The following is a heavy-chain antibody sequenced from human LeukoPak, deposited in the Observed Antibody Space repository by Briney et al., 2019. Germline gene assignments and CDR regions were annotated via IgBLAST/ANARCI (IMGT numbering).Heavy chain of an antibody. CDR3: ARSTYYYDSSGYYLGY. D-gene: IGHD3-22*01. J-gene: IGHJ4*02. CDR2: INAGNGNT. Sequence: ASVKVFCKASGYTFTSYAMHWVRQAPGQRLEWMGWINAGNGNTKYSQKFQGRVTITRDTSASTAYMELSSLRSEDTAVYYCARSTYYYDSSGYYLGYWGQGTLVTVSS. V-gene: IGHV1-3*01. CDR1: GYTFTSYA.